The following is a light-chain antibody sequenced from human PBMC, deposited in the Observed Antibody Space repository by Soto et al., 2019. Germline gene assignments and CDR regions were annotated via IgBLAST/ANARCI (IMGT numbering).Light chain of an antibody. J-gene: IGLJ1*01. V-gene: IGLV2-23*02. CDR1: SSDFGNYNL. Sequence: QSALTQPASVSGSPGQSITISCTGTSSDFGNYNLVSWYQQHPGKVPKLILFEVNKRPSGVSGRFSGSKSGNTASLTISGLQAEDEADYYCCSFTSSNTHVFGTGTKVTVL. CDR3: CSFTSSNTHV. CDR2: EVN.